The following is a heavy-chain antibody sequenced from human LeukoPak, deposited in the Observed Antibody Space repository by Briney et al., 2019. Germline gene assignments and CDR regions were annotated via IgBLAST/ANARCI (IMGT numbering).Heavy chain of an antibody. J-gene: IGHJ6*02. CDR3: ARVPAGPGYYYGMDV. D-gene: IGHD6-19*01. Sequence: HPGGSLRLSCAASGFTFSSYGMHWVRQAPGKGLEWVAVIWYDGSNKYYADSVKGRFTISRDNSKNTLHLQMNSLRAEDTAVYYCARVPAGPGYYYGMDVWGQGTTVTVSS. V-gene: IGHV3-33*01. CDR1: GFTFSSYG. CDR2: IWYDGSNK.